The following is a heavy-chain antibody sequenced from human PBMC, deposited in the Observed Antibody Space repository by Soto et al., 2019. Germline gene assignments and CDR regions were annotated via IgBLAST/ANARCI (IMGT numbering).Heavy chain of an antibody. CDR1: GGSIGGSNYF. CDR3: ASSSLYGMDV. Sequence: PSETLSLTCTVSGGSIGGSNYFWGWIRQSPGTGLEWLGTIYSSGSTYYNPSLKSRITMSIDTSKNQFSLKVGSVTAADTAVYYCASSSLYGMDVWGQGTTVTVSS. V-gene: IGHV4-39*01. J-gene: IGHJ6*02. CDR2: IYSSGST.